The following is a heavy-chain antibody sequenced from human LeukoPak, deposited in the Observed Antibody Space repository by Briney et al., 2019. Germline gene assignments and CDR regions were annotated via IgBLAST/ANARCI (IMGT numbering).Heavy chain of an antibody. J-gene: IGHJ1*01. D-gene: IGHD1-14*01. CDR1: GGSISSYY. Sequence: SETLSLTCTVSGGSISSYYWSWIRQPPGKGLEWIGYIYYSGSTNYNPSLKSRVTISVDTSKNQFSLKLSSVTAADTAVYYCARDPGMQHWGQGTLVTVSS. CDR3: ARDPGMQH. V-gene: IGHV4-59*01. CDR2: IYYSGST.